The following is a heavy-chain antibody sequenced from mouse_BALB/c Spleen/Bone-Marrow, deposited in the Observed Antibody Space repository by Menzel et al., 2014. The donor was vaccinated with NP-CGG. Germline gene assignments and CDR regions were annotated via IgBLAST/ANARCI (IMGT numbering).Heavy chain of an antibody. CDR1: GFAFSRYW. V-gene: IGHV4-2*02. CDR3: ARTADYAMDY. Sequence: EVKLVESGGGLVQPGGSLNLSCAASGFAFSRYWMSWARQAPGKGQEWIGEINPGSSTINYTPSLKDKFIISRDTAKKTQCLQMNKVRSEDSALYYCARTADYAMDYWGQGTSVTVSS. J-gene: IGHJ4*01. CDR2: INPGSSTI.